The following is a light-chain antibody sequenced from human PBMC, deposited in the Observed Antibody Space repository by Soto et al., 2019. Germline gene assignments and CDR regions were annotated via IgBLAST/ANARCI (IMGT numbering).Light chain of an antibody. Sequence: EIVMTPCRGRLYLSTGERATLWCRASQSVSSSYLAWYQQKPGQAPRLLIYGASSRATGIPDRFSGSGSGTDISVTISRREPEDLAVYYCHQYGSSLSSTFGQGTRLEIK. CDR2: GAS. CDR3: HQYGSSLSST. V-gene: IGKV3-20*01. CDR1: QSVSSSY. J-gene: IGKJ5*01.